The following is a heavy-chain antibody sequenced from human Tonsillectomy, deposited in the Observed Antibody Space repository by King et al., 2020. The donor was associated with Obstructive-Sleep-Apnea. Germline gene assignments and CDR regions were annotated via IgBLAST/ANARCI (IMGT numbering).Heavy chain of an antibody. D-gene: IGHD3-16*01. CDR3: ARSQLGAFDV. CDR1: GSTFSHYW. CDR2: INNNGRET. Sequence: VQLVESGGGVVQPGGSLRLSCAVSGSTFSHYWMNWVRQAPGHGLVLVSRINNNGRETVYADSVKGRFTYSRDNSKNTLFLQVNSLRAEDTAVYYCARSQLGAFDVWGQGTMVTVSS. V-gene: IGHV3-74*01. J-gene: IGHJ3*01.